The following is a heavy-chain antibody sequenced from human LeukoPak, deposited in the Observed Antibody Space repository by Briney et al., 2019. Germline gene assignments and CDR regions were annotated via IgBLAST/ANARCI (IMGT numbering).Heavy chain of an antibody. D-gene: IGHD4-17*01. Sequence: PGGSLRLSCAASGFTLGNYWMHWVRQAPGRGLVWVSRGDGDGSHSTYADSVKGRFTISRDNAKNTLYLQMNRLTGEDTAVYYCAYSDHFDTWGQGTLVTVSS. V-gene: IGHV3-74*03. CDR2: GDGDGSHS. J-gene: IGHJ4*02. CDR3: AYSDHFDT. CDR1: GFTLGNYW.